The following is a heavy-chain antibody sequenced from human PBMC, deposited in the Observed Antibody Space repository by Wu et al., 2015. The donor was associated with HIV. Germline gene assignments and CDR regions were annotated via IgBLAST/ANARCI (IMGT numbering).Heavy chain of an antibody. Sequence: QVQLVQSGAEVKKPGASVKVSCKASGYTFTSYDINWVRQATGQGLEWMGWMNPNSGNTDYAQKFQGRVTMTRNTSISTAYMELSSLRSEDTAVYYCARGPHVVVVATTGYYFDYWGQGTLVTVSS. CDR1: GYTFTSYD. J-gene: IGHJ4*02. CDR2: MNPNSGNT. V-gene: IGHV1-8*01. CDR3: ARGPHVVVVATTGYYFDY. D-gene: IGHD2-15*01.